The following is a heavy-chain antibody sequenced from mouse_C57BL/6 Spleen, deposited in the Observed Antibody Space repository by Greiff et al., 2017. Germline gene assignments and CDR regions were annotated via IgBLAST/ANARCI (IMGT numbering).Heavy chain of an antibody. Sequence: SGPVLVKPGASVKMSCKASGYTFTDYYMNWVKQSHGKSLEWIGVINPYNGGTSYNQKFKGKATLTVDKSSSTAYMGLNSLTSEDAAVYYCARDDYDEGFAYWGQGTLVTVSA. J-gene: IGHJ3*01. D-gene: IGHD2-4*01. CDR1: GYTFTDYY. V-gene: IGHV1-19*01. CDR2: INPYNGGT. CDR3: ARDDYDEGFAY.